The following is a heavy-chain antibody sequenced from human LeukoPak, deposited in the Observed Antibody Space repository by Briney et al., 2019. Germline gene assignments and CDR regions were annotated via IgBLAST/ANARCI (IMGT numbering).Heavy chain of an antibody. J-gene: IGHJ4*02. CDR2: ISYDGSNK. V-gene: IGHV3-30*18. Sequence: GGSLRLSCAASGFTFSSYGMHWVRQAPGKGLEWVAVISYDGSNKYYADSVKGRFTISRDNSKNTLYLQMNSLRAEDTAVYYCAKDRVPLKQQPVDYWGQGTLVTVSS. D-gene: IGHD6-13*01. CDR3: AKDRVPLKQQPVDY. CDR1: GFTFSSYG.